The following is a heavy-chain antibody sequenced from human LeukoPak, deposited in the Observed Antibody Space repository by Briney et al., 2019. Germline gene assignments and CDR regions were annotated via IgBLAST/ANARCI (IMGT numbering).Heavy chain of an antibody. Sequence: SETLSLTCAVYGGSFSGYYWSWIRQPPGKGLEWIGEINHSGSTNYNPSLKSRVTISVDTSKNQFSLKLSSVTAADTAVYYCARVERFWSGYYTDYYYYYMDVWGKGTTVTVSS. D-gene: IGHD3-3*01. CDR2: INHSGST. J-gene: IGHJ6*03. CDR1: GGSFSGYY. CDR3: ARVERFWSGYYTDYYYYYMDV. V-gene: IGHV4-34*01.